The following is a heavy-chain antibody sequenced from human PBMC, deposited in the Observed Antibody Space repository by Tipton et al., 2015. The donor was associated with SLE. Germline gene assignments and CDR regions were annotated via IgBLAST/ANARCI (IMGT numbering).Heavy chain of an antibody. J-gene: IGHJ4*02. CDR1: GGSISNYY. D-gene: IGHD3-3*01. V-gene: IGHV4-59*01. Sequence: TLSLTCTVSGGSISNYYWTWIRQPPGKGLEWIGYIYYSGGTDYNPSLKSRVTISVDTSKNQFSLKLNSVTAADTAVYYCARSYYDFWSASVWGYFDYWGQGTLVTVSS. CDR2: IYYSGGT. CDR3: ARSYYDFWSASVWGYFDY.